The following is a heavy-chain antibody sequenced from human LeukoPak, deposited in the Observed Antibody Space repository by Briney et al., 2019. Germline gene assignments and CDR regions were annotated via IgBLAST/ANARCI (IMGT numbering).Heavy chain of an antibody. Sequence: ASVKVSCKTSGYTFTDYYMHWVRQAPGQGLEWMAWIDPKSGGTNVAQQFQGRVTMTRDTSISTAYMELSRLRSDDTAVYYCASLHGDSSSWYSFDSWGQGTLVTVSS. D-gene: IGHD6-13*01. CDR1: GYTFTDYY. J-gene: IGHJ4*02. CDR2: IDPKSGGT. CDR3: ASLHGDSSSWYSFDS. V-gene: IGHV1-2*02.